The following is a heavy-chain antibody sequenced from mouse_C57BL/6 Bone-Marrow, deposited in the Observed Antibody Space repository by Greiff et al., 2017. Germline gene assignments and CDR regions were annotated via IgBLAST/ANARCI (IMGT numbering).Heavy chain of an antibody. CDR3: ERHKMGRSDAMDY. D-gene: IGHD4-1*01. V-gene: IGHV5-2*01. CDR1: EYEFPSHD. CDR2: INSDGGCT. Sequence: EVMLVESGGGLVQPGESLQLSCESHEYEFPSHDMSLVRKTPEKRLALVAAINSDGGCTYYPDTVERRFIISRDTTKKTLYLQMISQRSEETALYYGERHKMGRSDAMDYGGQGTSVTVSA. J-gene: IGHJ4*01.